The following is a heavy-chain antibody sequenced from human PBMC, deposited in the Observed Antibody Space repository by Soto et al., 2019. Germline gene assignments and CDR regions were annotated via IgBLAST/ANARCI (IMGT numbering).Heavy chain of an antibody. D-gene: IGHD3-22*01. Sequence: PGESLKISCAASGYTFTTSWIGWVRQMPGKGLEWMGIIYPDDSSTKYSPSFQGQVTISAGKASSTAFLQWRSLKASDTAMYYCARRGDYFDGTYYYYEFDYWGQGTMVTVSS. J-gene: IGHJ4*02. CDR1: GYTFTTSW. V-gene: IGHV5-51*01. CDR3: ARRGDYFDGTYYYYEFDY. CDR2: IYPDDSST.